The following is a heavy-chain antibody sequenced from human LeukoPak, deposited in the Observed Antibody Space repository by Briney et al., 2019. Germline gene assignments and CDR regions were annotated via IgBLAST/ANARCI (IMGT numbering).Heavy chain of an antibody. CDR1: GGSISGYY. J-gene: IGHJ5*02. D-gene: IGHD2-2*01. CDR3: ARDLGRQLPAEFDP. Sequence: PSETLSLTCTVSGGSISGYYWSWIRQHPGKGLEWIGYIYYSGSTYYNPSLKSRVTISVDTSKNQFSLKLSSVTAADTAVYYCARDLGRQLPAEFDPWGQGTLVTVSS. CDR2: IYYSGST. V-gene: IGHV4-31*03.